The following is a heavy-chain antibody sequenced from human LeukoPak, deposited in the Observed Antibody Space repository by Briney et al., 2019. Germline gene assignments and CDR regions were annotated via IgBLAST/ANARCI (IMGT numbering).Heavy chain of an antibody. CDR3: ATDSTYSSGWYAIDY. CDR1: GYTLTELS. D-gene: IGHD6-19*01. J-gene: IGHJ4*02. V-gene: IGHV1-24*01. Sequence: ASVKVSCKVSGYTLTELSMHWVRQAPGKGLEWMGGFDPEDGETIYAQKFQGRVTMTEGTSTDTAYMELSSLRSEDTAVYYCATDSTYSSGWYAIDYWGQGTLVTVSS. CDR2: FDPEDGET.